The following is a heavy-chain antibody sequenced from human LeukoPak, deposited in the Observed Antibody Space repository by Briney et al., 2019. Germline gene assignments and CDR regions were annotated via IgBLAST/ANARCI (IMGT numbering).Heavy chain of an antibody. Sequence: GGSLRLSCAASGFTFSTYTMHWVRQAPGKGLEWVALISYDGTNKHYADSVKGRFIPSRDSSKNTLYLQMNSLRSEDTALYYCTRPYLEWSLKFYMDVWGKGTTVTVSS. CDR2: ISYDGTNK. D-gene: IGHD3-3*02. V-gene: IGHV3-30*04. J-gene: IGHJ6*03. CDR1: GFTFSTYT. CDR3: TRPYLEWSLKFYMDV.